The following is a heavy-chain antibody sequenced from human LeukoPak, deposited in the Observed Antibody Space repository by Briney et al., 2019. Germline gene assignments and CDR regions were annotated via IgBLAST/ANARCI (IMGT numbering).Heavy chain of an antibody. Sequence: GGSLRLSCAASGFTFSSYDMHWVRQATGKGLEWVSAIGTAGDTYYPGSVKGRFTISRENAKNSLYLQMNSLRAGDTAVYYCARGGGHSSSWYYNYYGMDVWGQGTTVTVS. CDR3: ARGGGHSSSWYYNYYGMDV. D-gene: IGHD6-13*01. CDR1: GFTFSSYD. V-gene: IGHV3-13*01. J-gene: IGHJ6*02. CDR2: IGTAGDT.